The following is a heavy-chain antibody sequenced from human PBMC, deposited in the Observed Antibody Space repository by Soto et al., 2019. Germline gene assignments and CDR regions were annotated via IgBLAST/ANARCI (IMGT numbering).Heavy chain of an antibody. J-gene: IGHJ4*02. CDR2: INHSGST. V-gene: IGHV4-34*01. CDR1: GGSFSGYY. CDR3: ARAGLSVSGLRSSGKMFDY. D-gene: IGHD5-12*01. Sequence: QVQLQQWGAGLLKPSETLSLTCAVYGGSFSGYYWSWIRQPPGKGLEWIGEINHSGSTNYNPSLKIRVTISVDTSKNQFSLKLSSVTAADTAVYYCARAGLSVSGLRSSGKMFDYWGQGTLVTVSS.